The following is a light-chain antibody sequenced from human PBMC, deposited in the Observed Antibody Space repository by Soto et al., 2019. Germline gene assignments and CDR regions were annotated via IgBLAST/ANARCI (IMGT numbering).Light chain of an antibody. V-gene: IGKV1-39*01. Sequence: DLQMTQSPSTLSASVGGRVTITCLTIQPISDYLNWYQQKAGKAPTLLXYTTSNLQSGVPSRLSGSGSATHFTLTISSLQHEDFATYYCQQHYNTPRTFGQGTKVDI. CDR2: TTS. CDR1: QPISDY. J-gene: IGKJ1*01. CDR3: QQHYNTPRT.